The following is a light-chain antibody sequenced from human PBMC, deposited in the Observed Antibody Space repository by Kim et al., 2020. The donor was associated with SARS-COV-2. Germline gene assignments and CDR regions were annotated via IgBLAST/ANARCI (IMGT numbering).Light chain of an antibody. CDR2: GAS. Sequence: PGERVTLSCRASQSVSSRYLTWYQQKPGQAPRIIIYGASTRATGIPARFSGSGSGTDFTLTISSLQTEDFAVYYCQQDYNLPRTFGQGTKVDIK. CDR1: QSVSSRY. J-gene: IGKJ1*01. CDR3: QQDYNLPRT. V-gene: IGKV3D-7*01.